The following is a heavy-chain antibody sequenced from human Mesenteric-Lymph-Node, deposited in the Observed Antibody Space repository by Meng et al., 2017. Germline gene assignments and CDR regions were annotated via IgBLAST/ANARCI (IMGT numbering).Heavy chain of an antibody. V-gene: IGHV4-59*10. Sequence: SETLSLTCAVYGGSFSGYYWSWIRQPAGKGLEWIGRIYTSGSTNYNPSLKSRVTISVDTSKNQFSLKLSSVTAADTAVYYCARLYYGDYDPANDIWGQGTMVTVSS. CDR2: IYTSGST. D-gene: IGHD4-17*01. CDR3: ARLYYGDYDPANDI. CDR1: GGSFSGYY. J-gene: IGHJ3*02.